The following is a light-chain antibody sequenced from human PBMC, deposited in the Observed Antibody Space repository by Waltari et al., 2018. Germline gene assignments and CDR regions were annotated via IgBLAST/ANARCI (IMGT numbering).Light chain of an antibody. Sequence: EIVLTQSPGTLSLSPGARATLSCMATQSVSSSYLAWYQQKPGQAPRLLIYLASSRATGIPDRFSGSGFGTDFTLTISRLEPEDFAVYYCQQYGSSPPTFGQGTKVEVK. CDR1: QSVSSSY. V-gene: IGKV3-20*01. CDR3: QQYGSSPPT. CDR2: LAS. J-gene: IGKJ1*01.